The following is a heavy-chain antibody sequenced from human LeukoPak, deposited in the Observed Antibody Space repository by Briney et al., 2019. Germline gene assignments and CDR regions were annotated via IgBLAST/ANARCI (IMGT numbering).Heavy chain of an antibody. CDR1: GFTFSTYW. Sequence: QAGGSLRFSCAASGFTFSTYWMTWVRQAPGKGLEGVANMKGDGSEKHYVDSVKGRFTISRDNAKNSLYLQMNSLRAEDTALYYCARPGYTAAYDLWGQGTMVTVSS. CDR3: ARPGYTAAYDL. D-gene: IGHD3-9*01. J-gene: IGHJ3*01. CDR2: MKGDGSEK. V-gene: IGHV3-7*01.